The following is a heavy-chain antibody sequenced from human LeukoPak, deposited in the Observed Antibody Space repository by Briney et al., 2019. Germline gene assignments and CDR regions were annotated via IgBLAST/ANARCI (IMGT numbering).Heavy chain of an antibody. V-gene: IGHV3-7*01. D-gene: IGHD3-16*01. Sequence: GGSLRLSCAASGFTFSNYWMSWVRQAPGKGLERVANIKTGGSETYYVDSVRGRITISRDNAKNSLYLQMNGQRAEDTAVYYCATDRAYQTFDYWGQGTLVTVSS. CDR2: IKTGGSET. CDR1: GFTFSNYW. CDR3: ATDRAYQTFDY. J-gene: IGHJ4*02.